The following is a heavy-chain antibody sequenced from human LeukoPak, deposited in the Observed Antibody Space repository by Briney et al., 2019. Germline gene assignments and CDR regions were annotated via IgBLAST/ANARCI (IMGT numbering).Heavy chain of an antibody. D-gene: IGHD2-15*01. Sequence: SQALSLTCAVSGGSISSGGYSWSWIRQPPGKGLEWIGYIYHSGSTYYNPSLKSRVTISVDRSKNQFSLNLSSVTAADTAVYYCAREGYCSGGSCDNWFDPWGQGTLVTVSS. J-gene: IGHJ5*02. CDR3: AREGYCSGGSCDNWFDP. CDR1: GGSISSGGYS. V-gene: IGHV4-30-2*01. CDR2: IYHSGST.